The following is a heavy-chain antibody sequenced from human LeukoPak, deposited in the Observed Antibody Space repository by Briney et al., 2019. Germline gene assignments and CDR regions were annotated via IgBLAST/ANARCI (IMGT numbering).Heavy chain of an antibody. V-gene: IGHV1-24*01. J-gene: IGHJ4*02. Sequence: ASVKVSCKVSGYTLTELSMHWVRQAPGKGLEWMGGFDPEDGETIYAQKFQGRVTMTEDTSTDTAYMELSSLRSEDTAVYYSARGSGKTTPDYYFDYWGQGTLVTVSS. CDR3: ARGSGKTTPDYYFDY. CDR1: GYTLTELS. CDR2: FDPEDGET. D-gene: IGHD1-26*01.